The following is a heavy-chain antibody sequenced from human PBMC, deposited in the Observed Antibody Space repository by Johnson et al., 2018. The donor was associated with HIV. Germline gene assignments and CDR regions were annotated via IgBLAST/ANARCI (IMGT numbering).Heavy chain of an antibody. J-gene: IGHJ3*02. CDR3: AKDQNRDDAFDI. Sequence: VQLVESGGGLVQPGGSLRLSCAASGFTVSSNYMSWVRQAPGKGLEWVSNASWNVGNIAYADSVKGRFTIFRDNSRNTLYLQMNSLRAEDTAVYYCAKDQNRDDAFDIWGQGTMVTVSS. CDR2: SWNVGNI. D-gene: IGHD1-14*01. CDR1: GFTVSSNY. V-gene: IGHV3-66*02.